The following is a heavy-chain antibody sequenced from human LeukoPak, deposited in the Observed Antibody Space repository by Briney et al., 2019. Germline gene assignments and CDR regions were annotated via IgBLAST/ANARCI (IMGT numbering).Heavy chain of an antibody. V-gene: IGHV1-18*01. CDR2: ISAYNGNT. D-gene: IGHD3-10*01. J-gene: IGHJ3*02. CDR3: ARVHTYYDAFDI. Sequence: ASVKVSCKASGCTFTSYGISWVRQAPGQGLEWMGWISAYNGNTNYAQKLQGRVTMTTDTSTSTAYMELRSLRSDDTAVYYCARVHTYYDAFDIWGQGTMVTVSS. CDR1: GCTFTSYG.